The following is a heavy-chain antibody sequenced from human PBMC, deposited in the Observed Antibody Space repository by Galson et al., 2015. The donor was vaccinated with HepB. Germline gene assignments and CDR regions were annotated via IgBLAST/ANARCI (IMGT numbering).Heavy chain of an antibody. CDR2: ISAYNGNT. Sequence: SVKVSCKASGYTFSSYGITWVRQAPGQGLEWMGWISAYNGNTNYAYKLQGRVTMTTDTSTSTAYMELRGLRSDDTAAYFCARGTGSSSWYTPDYWGQGTLVTVSS. D-gene: IGHD6-13*01. CDR3: ARGTGSSSWYTPDY. V-gene: IGHV1-18*01. J-gene: IGHJ4*02. CDR1: GYTFSSYG.